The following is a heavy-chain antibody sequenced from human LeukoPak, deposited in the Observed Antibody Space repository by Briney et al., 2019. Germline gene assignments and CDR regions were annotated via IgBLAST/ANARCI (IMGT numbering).Heavy chain of an antibody. V-gene: IGHV1-2*02. CDR1: GYTFTGYY. D-gene: IGHD2-2*01. CDR3: AREKRYCSSTSCYGMDV. CDR2: INPNSGGT. J-gene: IGHJ6*02. Sequence: ASVRVSCKASGYTFTGYYMHWVRQAPGQGLEWMGWINPNSGGTNYAQKFQGRVTMTRDTSISTAYMELSRLRSDDTAVYYCAREKRYCSSTSCYGMDVWGQGTTVTVSS.